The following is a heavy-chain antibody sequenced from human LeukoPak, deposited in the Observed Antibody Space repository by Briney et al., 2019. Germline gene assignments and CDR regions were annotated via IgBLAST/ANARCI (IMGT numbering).Heavy chain of an antibody. D-gene: IGHD3-10*01. CDR2: IYYSGST. CDR3: ARHGGSGNYYNWFDP. Sequence: PSETLSLTCTVSGDSITGYYWSWVRQPPGKGLEWIGYIYYSGSTNYSPSLKSRISISVDMSKNQLSLKLSSLTATDTAVYYCARHGGSGNYYNWFDPWGQGTLVTVSS. J-gene: IGHJ5*02. CDR1: GDSITGYY. V-gene: IGHV4-59*08.